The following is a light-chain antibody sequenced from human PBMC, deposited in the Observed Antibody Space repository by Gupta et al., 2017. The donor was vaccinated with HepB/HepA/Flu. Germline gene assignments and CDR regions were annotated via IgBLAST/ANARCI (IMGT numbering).Light chain of an antibody. V-gene: IGKV1-9*01. CDR3: QQVNSYPFT. J-gene: IGKJ3*01. CDR2: VAS. CDR1: QGISNY. Sequence: DIQLTQSPSFLSASVGDRVTITCRASQGISNYLAWYQQKPGRAPQLLIYVASTLESGVPSRFSGSGSGTEFTLTINSLQPEDFATYYCQQVNSYPFTFGHGTKVEIK.